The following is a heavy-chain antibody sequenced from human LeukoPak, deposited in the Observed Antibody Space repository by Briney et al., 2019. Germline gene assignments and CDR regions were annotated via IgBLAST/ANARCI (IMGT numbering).Heavy chain of an antibody. CDR1: EFSVGSNY. D-gene: IGHD3-10*01. CDR3: AKGPRTVRFGDRHKGMFDY. J-gene: IGHJ4*02. Sequence: GGSLRLSCAASEFSVGSNYMTWVRQAPGKGLEWVSLIYSGGSTYHADSVKGRFTISRDNSKNTLYLQMNSLRAEDTAVYYCAKGPRTVRFGDRHKGMFDYWGRGTLVTVSS. V-gene: IGHV3-66*01. CDR2: IYSGGST.